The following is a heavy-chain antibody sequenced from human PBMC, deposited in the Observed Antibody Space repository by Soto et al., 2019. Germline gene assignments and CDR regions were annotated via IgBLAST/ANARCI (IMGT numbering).Heavy chain of an antibody. CDR1: GFSLSTRGVG. Sequence: SGPTLVKPTQTLTLTCTFSGFSLSTRGVGVGWIRQPPGKALEWLAVIYWDDDKRYSPSLKARLAITKDTSKNQVVLTMTNMDPVDTGTYYCAHRMGKYGFWNGGYFDYWGQGTLVTVSS. CDR2: IYWDDDK. J-gene: IGHJ4*02. CDR3: AHRMGKYGFWNGGYFDY. V-gene: IGHV2-5*02. D-gene: IGHD3-3*01.